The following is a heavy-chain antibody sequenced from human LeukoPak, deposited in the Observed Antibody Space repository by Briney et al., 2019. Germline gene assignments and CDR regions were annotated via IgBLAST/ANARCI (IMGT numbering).Heavy chain of an antibody. CDR1: GGSFSGHY. V-gene: IGHV4-34*01. CDR3: ARGVYSSSWAPFDY. CDR2: INHSGST. J-gene: IGHJ4*02. Sequence: SETLSLTCAVYGGSFSGHYWSWIRQPPGKGLEWIGEINHSGSTNYNPSLKSRVTISVDTSKNQFSLKLSSVTAADTAVYYCARGVYSSSWAPFDYWGQGTLVTVPS. D-gene: IGHD6-13*01.